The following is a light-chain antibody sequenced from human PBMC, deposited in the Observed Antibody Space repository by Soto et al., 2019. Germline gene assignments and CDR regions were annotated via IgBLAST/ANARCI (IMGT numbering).Light chain of an antibody. J-gene: IGKJ3*01. CDR3: QKYNSALGFT. CDR2: AAS. V-gene: IGKV1-27*01. CDR1: QGISNY. Sequence: DIQMTQSPSSLSASVGDRVTITGRASQGISNYLAWYQQKPGKVPKLLIYAASTLQSGVPSRFSGSGSGTDFTLTISSLQPEDVATYYCQKYNSALGFTFGPGTKVDIK.